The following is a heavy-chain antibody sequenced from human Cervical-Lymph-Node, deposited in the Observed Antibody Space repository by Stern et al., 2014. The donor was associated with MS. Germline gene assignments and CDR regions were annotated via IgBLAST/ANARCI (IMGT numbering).Heavy chain of an antibody. J-gene: IGHJ5*02. Sequence: QLQLQESGPGLVKPSETLSLTCTVSGGSISSYYWSWIRQPPGKGLEWIGDIYSSGSTNYNPSLKSRVTTLVDTSQTTFSLKLSSVTAADTAVYYCARVIAARPGSNWFDPWGQGTLVTVSS. CDR3: ARVIAARPGSNWFDP. CDR2: IYSSGST. V-gene: IGHV4-59*01. D-gene: IGHD6-6*01. CDR1: GGSISSYY.